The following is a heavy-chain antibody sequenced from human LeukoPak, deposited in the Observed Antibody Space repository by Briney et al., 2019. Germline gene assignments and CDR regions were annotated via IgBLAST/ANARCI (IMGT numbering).Heavy chain of an antibody. D-gene: IGHD3-22*01. Sequence: TSETLSLTCTVSGGSISSSSYYWGWIRQPPGKGLEWIGSIYYSGSTYYNPSLKSRVTISVDTSKNQFSLKLSSVTAADTAVYYCARHVYDSSGRLTLYGMDVWGQGTTVTVSS. CDR3: ARHVYDSSGRLTLYGMDV. CDR1: GGSISSSSYY. CDR2: IYYSGST. J-gene: IGHJ6*02. V-gene: IGHV4-39*01.